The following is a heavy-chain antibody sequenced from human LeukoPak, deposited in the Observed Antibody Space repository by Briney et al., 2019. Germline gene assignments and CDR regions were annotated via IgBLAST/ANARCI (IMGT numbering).Heavy chain of an antibody. J-gene: IGHJ4*02. Sequence: SQTLSLTCTVSGGSISSGSYYWRWIRQPAGKGLEWIGRIYTSGSTNYNPSLKSRVTISVDTSKNQFSLKLSSVTAADTAVYYCARVGYYYVSSGSVGGFCIFDYWGQGTLHSVSS. D-gene: IGHD3-22*01. CDR3: ARVGYYYVSSGSVGGFCIFDY. CDR2: IYTSGST. V-gene: IGHV4-61*02. CDR1: GGSISSGSYY.